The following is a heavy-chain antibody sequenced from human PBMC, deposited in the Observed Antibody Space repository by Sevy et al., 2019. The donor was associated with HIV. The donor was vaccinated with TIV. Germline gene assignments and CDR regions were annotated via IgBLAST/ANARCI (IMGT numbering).Heavy chain of an antibody. D-gene: IGHD1-26*01. CDR2: ISYDGSDK. Sequence: GSPRLSCAASGFNFRIYAMHWVRQAPGKGLEWVAVISYDGSDKFYAESVKGRFTISRDNSKNMVFLQLNSLRGDDTAVYYCATGRQGATYGYWGQGTPVTVSS. V-gene: IGHV3-30*03. J-gene: IGHJ4*02. CDR1: GFNFRIYA. CDR3: ATGRQGATYGY.